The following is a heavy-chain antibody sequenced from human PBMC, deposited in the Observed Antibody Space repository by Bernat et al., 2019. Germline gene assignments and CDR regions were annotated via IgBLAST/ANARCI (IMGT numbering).Heavy chain of an antibody. CDR2: ISYDGSNK. V-gene: IGHV3-30*01. CDR3: ARDARYFDWLLEYNWFDP. CDR1: GFTFSSYA. D-gene: IGHD3-9*01. J-gene: IGHJ5*02. Sequence: QVQLVESGGGVVQPGRSLRLSCAASGFTFSSYAMHWVRQAPGKGLEWVAVISYDGSNKYYADSVKGRFTISRDNSKNTLYLQMNSLRAEDTAVYNVARDARYFDWLLEYNWFDPWGQGTLVTVSS.